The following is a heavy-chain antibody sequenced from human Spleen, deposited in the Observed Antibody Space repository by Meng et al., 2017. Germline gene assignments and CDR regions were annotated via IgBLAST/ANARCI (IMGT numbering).Heavy chain of an antibody. D-gene: IGHD3-22*01. CDR2: IYYSGTT. CDR1: GGSISNYY. V-gene: IGHV4-59*01. CDR3: AREQSYYDSSGYFVGWIDP. Sequence: GSLRLSCTVSGGSISNYYWTWIRQPPGKGLEWIGYIYYSGTTDYNPSLKSRVTMSVDTSKNQFSLKLRSVTAADTAVYYCAREQSYYDSSGYFVGWIDPWGQGTLVTVSS. J-gene: IGHJ5*02.